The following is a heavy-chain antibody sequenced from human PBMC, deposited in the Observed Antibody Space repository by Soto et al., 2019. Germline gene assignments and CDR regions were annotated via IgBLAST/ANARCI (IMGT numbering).Heavy chain of an antibody. D-gene: IGHD2-2*03. V-gene: IGHV3-64D*06. Sequence: PGGSLKPPLSAPGFPFHNYALVWVRQAPGKGLEYISAITSHGHITYYADSEKPRFTICRDNSKNTLSLQMISLRGDDAPMFFCVKTVGFSPGGQGTLVNVSS. J-gene: IGHJ4*02. CDR1: GFPFHNYA. CDR3: VKTVGFSP. CDR2: ITSHGHIT.